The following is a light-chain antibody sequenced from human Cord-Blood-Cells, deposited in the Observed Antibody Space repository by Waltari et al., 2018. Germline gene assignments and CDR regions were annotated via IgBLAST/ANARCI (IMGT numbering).Light chain of an antibody. Sequence: DIVMNQSPDSLAVSLGERATIHCKSSQRVLYSSNNKNYLAWYQQKPGQHPKLQIYCAPARECGCPDRFSRHMHWTYIAPATTGRHTRDLAVYYSEEYSTTPPPFGRGTKVESK. CDR2: CAP. CDR1: QRVLYSSNNKNY. CDR3: EEYSTTPPP. J-gene: IGKJ1*01. V-gene: IGKV4-1*01.